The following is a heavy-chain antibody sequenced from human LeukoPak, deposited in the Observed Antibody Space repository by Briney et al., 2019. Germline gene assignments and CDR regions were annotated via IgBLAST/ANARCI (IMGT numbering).Heavy chain of an antibody. V-gene: IGHV3-30*04. CDR3: ARDAHSTSNYFDY. J-gene: IGHJ4*02. D-gene: IGHD2/OR15-2a*01. CDR2: ISYDGSSK. Sequence: GRSLRLSCTASKFTFSRYAMHWVRQAPGKGLEWVAVISYDGSSKYHADSVRGRFTISRDNSKVTLYLQMNSLRAEDTAVYYCARDAHSTSNYFDYWGQGTLVTVSA. CDR1: KFTFSRYA.